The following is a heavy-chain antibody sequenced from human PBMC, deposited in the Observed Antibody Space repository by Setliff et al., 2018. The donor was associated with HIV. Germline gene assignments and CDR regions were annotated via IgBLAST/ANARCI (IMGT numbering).Heavy chain of an antibody. V-gene: IGHV4-61*02. D-gene: IGHD3-22*01. CDR2: IYTSGSS. CDR1: GGSISGDSYY. J-gene: IGHJ4*02. CDR3: ARSSGYYSTVFC. Sequence: NPSETLSLTCTVSGGSISGDSYYWSWIRQPAGKGLEWIGRIYTSGSSNYNPSLKSRVTISVDTSKNQFSLKLSSVTAADTAVYYCARSSGYYSTVFCWGQGTRVTVSS.